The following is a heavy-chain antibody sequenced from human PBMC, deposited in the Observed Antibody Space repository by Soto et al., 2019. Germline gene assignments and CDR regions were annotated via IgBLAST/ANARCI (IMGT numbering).Heavy chain of an antibody. CDR3: ARVVVPAANYDY. V-gene: IGHV3-72*01. Sequence: GGSLRLSCVASGFTFSDHYMDWVRQAPGKGLEWVGRTRNKANSYTTEYAASVKGRFTISRDDSKNSLYLQMNSLKTEDTAVYYCARVVVPAANYDYWGQGTLVTVSS. J-gene: IGHJ4*02. D-gene: IGHD2-2*01. CDR2: TRNKANSYTT. CDR1: GFTFSDHY.